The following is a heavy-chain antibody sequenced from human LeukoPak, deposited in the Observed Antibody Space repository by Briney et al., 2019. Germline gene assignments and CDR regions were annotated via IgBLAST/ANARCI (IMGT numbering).Heavy chain of an antibody. CDR2: IYTSGST. V-gene: IGHV4-61*02. CDR3: ARTPPYDYVWGSYRGHDAFDI. D-gene: IGHD3-16*02. J-gene: IGHJ3*02. Sequence: PSETLSLTCTVSGDSISSGDYYWSWIRQPAGKGLEWIGRIYTSGSTNYNPSLKSRVTISVDTSKNQFSLKLSSVTAADTAVYYCARTPPYDYVWGSYRGHDAFDIWGQGTMVTVSS. CDR1: GDSISSGDYY.